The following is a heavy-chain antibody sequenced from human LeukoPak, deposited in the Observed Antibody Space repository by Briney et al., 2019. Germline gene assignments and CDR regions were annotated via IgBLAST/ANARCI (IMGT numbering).Heavy chain of an antibody. J-gene: IGHJ4*01. D-gene: IGHD3-22*01. CDR2: IYDSGST. CDR1: GGSISIYY. V-gene: IGHV4-59*08. Sequence: ETPSLTCTVSGGSISIYYWSWIGQPPGKGLEWIGYIYDSGSTNYNPSLKSRVTISVDTSKNQFSLKLSSVTAADTAVYYCAKHGTDSSGFYYRNFDCWGQGTLVSVSS. CDR3: AKHGTDSSGFYYRNFDC.